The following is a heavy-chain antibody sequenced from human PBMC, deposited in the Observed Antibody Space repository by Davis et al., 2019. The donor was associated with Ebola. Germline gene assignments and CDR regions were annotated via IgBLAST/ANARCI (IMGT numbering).Heavy chain of an antibody. CDR2: IYPGDSDT. CDR3: TRGDGGLNIVVVPAAIPFDY. D-gene: IGHD2-2*02. V-gene: IGHV5-51*01. CDR1: GYSFTSYW. J-gene: IGHJ4*02. Sequence: GSSLKISCKGSGYSFTSYWIGWVRQMPGKGLEWMGIIYPGDSDTRYSPSFQGQVTISADKSINTAYLQWSSLKASDTAMYYGTRGDGGLNIVVVPAAIPFDYWGQGTLVTVSS.